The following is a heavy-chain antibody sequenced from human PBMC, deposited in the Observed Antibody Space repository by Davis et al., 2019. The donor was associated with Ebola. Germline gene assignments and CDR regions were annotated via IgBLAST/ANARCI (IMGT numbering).Heavy chain of an antibody. CDR1: GCSTSSITYY. CDR2: IYSIGST. CDR3: ARHRLHYYDSSGYSTRGWFDP. J-gene: IGHJ5*02. Sequence: MPSETLSPTCTLPGCSTSSITYYWGWIRQPPGQVLEWIGSIYSIGSTYYNPSLKSRVTISVDTSKNQFSLKLSSVTAADTAVYYCARHRLHYYDSSGYSTRGWFDPWGQGTLVTVSS. D-gene: IGHD3-22*01. V-gene: IGHV4-39*01.